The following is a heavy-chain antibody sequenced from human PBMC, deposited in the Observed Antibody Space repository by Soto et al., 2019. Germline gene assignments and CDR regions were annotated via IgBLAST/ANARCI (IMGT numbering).Heavy chain of an antibody. J-gene: IGHJ5*02. CDR2: IHYRENS. V-gene: IGHV4-39*01. CDR1: GDSISSSSYY. Sequence: SETLSLTCAVSGDSISSSSYYWAWIRQPPGKGLEWIGSIHYRENSYYSPSLKSRITISVDTSKNQVSLRLSSVTAEDTAVYYCARPLPLAVSGFDPWGQGTLVTVSS. CDR3: ARPLPLAVSGFDP. D-gene: IGHD3-3*02.